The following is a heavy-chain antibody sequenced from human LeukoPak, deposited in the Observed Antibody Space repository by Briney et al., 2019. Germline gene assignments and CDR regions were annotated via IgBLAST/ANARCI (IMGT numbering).Heavy chain of an antibody. D-gene: IGHD6-19*01. V-gene: IGHV3-74*01. Sequence: GGSLRLSCAASGFTFNNYWMHWVRQAPGKGLVWVSRINTDGSRTSYADSVKDRFTISRDNSKNTLYLQMNSLRAEDTAVYYCAREVAANFDYWGQGTLVTVSS. J-gene: IGHJ4*02. CDR3: AREVAANFDY. CDR1: GFTFNNYW. CDR2: INTDGSRT.